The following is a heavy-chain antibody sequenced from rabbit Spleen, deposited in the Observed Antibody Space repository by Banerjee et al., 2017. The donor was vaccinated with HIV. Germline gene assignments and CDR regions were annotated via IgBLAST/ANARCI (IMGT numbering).Heavy chain of an antibody. J-gene: IGHJ4*01. V-gene: IGHV1S47*01. CDR3: ARDGISSSLYFNL. CDR1: GFPFSNKA. CDR2: INAVTGKA. D-gene: IGHD1-1*01. Sequence: QEQLEESGGGLVKPEGSLTLTCKASGFPFSNKAAMCWVRQAPGKGLEWIACINAVTGKAVYASWAKGRFTITRSTSLNTVTLQMTSLTAADTATYFCARDGISSSLYFNLWGPGTLVTVS.